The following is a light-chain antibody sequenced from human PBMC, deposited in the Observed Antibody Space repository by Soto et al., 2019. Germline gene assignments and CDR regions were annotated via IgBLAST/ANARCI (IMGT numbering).Light chain of an antibody. CDR2: DTS. Sequence: EIVMTQSPATLSVSPGESATLSCRASQSLANSFIAWYQQKPGQAPRLLIYDTSSRASGIPDRFSGSGSGTDFTLTISRLEPEDFAVYYCQQYGSSPITFGQGTRLEIK. V-gene: IGKV3-20*01. CDR3: QQYGSSPIT. CDR1: QSLANSF. J-gene: IGKJ5*01.